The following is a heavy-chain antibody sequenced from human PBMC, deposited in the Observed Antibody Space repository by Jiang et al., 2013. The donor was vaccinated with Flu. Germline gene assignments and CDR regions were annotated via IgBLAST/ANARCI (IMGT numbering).Heavy chain of an antibody. CDR1: YG. J-gene: IGHJ4*02. CDR2: IWYDGSNK. CDR3: ARGNYYDSSGYYNHPPSGFDY. Sequence: YGMHWVRQAPGKGLEWVAVIWYDGSNKYYADSVKGRFTISRDNSKNTLYLQMNSLRAEDTAVYYCARGNYYDSSGYYNHPPSGFDYWGQGTLVTVSS. V-gene: IGHV3-33*01. D-gene: IGHD3-22*01.